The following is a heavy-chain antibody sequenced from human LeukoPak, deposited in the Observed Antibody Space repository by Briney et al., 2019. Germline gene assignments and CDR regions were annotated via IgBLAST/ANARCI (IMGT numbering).Heavy chain of an antibody. V-gene: IGHV3-21*01. CDR1: GFTFSSYS. CDR3: ARDPRIVGATTALSLNWFDP. D-gene: IGHD1-26*01. CDR2: ISSSSSYI. Sequence: NLGGSLRLSCAASGFTFSSYSMNWVRQAPGKGLEWVSSISSSSSYIYYADSVKGRFTISRDNAKNSLYLQMNSLRAEDTAVYYCARDPRIVGATTALSLNWFDPWGQGTLVTVSS. J-gene: IGHJ5*02.